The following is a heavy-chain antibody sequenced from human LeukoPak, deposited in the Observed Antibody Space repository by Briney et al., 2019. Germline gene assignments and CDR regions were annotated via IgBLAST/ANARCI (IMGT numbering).Heavy chain of an antibody. D-gene: IGHD6-25*01. V-gene: IGHV3-21*01. CDR3: ARESSESFDI. CDR2: IGSRSTSI. Sequence: PGGSLRLSCAASGFTLTSHSMNWVRQAPGKGLEWVSSIGSRSTSIYYADSVKGRFTISRDNAKNSLYLQMNSLRAEDTAVYYCARESSESFDIWGQGTVVTVSS. CDR1: GFTLTSHS. J-gene: IGHJ3*02.